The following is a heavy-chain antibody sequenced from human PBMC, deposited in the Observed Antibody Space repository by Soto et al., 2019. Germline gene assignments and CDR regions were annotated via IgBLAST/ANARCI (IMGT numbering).Heavy chain of an antibody. Sequence: PSETLAVTCTVSGGSISRYYWSWIRQPAGKGLEWIGRIYTSGSTNYNPSLKSRVTMSVDTSKNQFSLKLRSVNAADTAVYYCARTNSIAAGFDYWGLGTLVTV. D-gene: IGHD6-13*01. CDR3: ARTNSIAAGFDY. J-gene: IGHJ4*02. CDR2: IYTSGST. V-gene: IGHV4-4*07. CDR1: GGSISRYY.